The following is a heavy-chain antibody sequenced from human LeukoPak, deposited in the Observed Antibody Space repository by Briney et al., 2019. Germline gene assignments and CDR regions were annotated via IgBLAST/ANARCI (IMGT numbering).Heavy chain of an antibody. Sequence: GGSLRLSCAASGFTFSSYSMNWVRQAPGKGLEWVSSISSSSSYIYYADSVKGRFTISRDDSKNTVYLQMGSLRAEDMAVYYCARARRDCSGGSCYSYYFDFWGQGTLVTVSS. CDR2: ISSSSSYI. J-gene: IGHJ4*02. CDR3: ARARRDCSGGSCYSYYFDF. D-gene: IGHD2-15*01. CDR1: GFTFSSYS. V-gene: IGHV3-21*01.